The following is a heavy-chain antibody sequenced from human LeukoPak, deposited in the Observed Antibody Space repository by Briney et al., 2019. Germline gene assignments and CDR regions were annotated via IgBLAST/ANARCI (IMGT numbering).Heavy chain of an antibody. Sequence: PGGSLRLSCAASGFTFSSYAMSWVRQAPGKGLEWVSAISGSGGSTYYADSVKGRFTVSRDNAKNSLYLQMNSLRAEDTAVYYCARSPNARLYYKHYMDVWGKGTTVTVSS. CDR3: ARSPNARLYYKHYMDV. J-gene: IGHJ6*03. V-gene: IGHV3-23*01. CDR2: ISGSGGST. CDR1: GFTFSSYA. D-gene: IGHD3-10*01.